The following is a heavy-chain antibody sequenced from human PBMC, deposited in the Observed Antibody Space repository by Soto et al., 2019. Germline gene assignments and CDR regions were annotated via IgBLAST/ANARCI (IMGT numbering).Heavy chain of an antibody. J-gene: IGHJ5*02. D-gene: IGHD5-18*01. Sequence: QVQLQESGPGLVKPSQTLSLTCTVSGGSISSGGYYWSWIRQHPGKGLEWIGYIYYSGSTYYNPSLKSRVTXXVXTCXNQFSLKLSSVTAADTAVYYCARDGPQLWSNWFDPWGQGTLVTVSS. V-gene: IGHV4-31*03. CDR2: IYYSGST. CDR3: ARDGPQLWSNWFDP. CDR1: GGSISSGGYY.